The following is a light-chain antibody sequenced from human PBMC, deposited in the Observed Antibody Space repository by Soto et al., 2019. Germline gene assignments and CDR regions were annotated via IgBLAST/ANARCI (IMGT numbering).Light chain of an antibody. CDR2: GVS. CDR3: EQYDGSPRT. Sequence: EIVLTQSPGTLSLSPGERATLSCRASQSVKNSYLAWYQQKPGQSPRLVIYGVSNRATGIPNRFSGGGFGTAFTLTISRLEPEDFAVYYCEQYDGSPRTFGQGTTVEIK. V-gene: IGKV3-20*01. J-gene: IGKJ1*01. CDR1: QSVKNSY.